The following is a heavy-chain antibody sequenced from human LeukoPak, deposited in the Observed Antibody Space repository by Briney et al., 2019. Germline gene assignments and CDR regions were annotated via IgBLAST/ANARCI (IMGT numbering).Heavy chain of an antibody. D-gene: IGHD6-13*01. CDR2: VNSDGSTT. CDR3: ARGYYSSSRFDS. V-gene: IGHV3-74*01. J-gene: IGHJ4*02. CDR1: GFTFSSYW. Sequence: GGSLRLSCAASGFTFSSYWMHWVRQAPGKGLVWVSRVNSDGSTTNYADSVKGRFTISRDNAENTPYMRMNSLRPEDTAVYYCARGYYSSSRFDSWGQGTLVTVSS.